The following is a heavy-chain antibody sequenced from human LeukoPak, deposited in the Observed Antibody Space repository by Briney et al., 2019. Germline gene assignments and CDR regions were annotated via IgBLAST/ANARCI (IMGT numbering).Heavy chain of an antibody. CDR1: GFTFSNAW. CDR2: IKSKTDGGTT. CDR3: TTWPLGYCSGGNCSDY. Sequence: GGSLRLSCAASGFTFSNAWMNWVRQAPGKGLEWVGRIKSKTDGGTTDYAAPVKGRFTMSRDDSKNTPYLQMNSLETEDTAVYYCTTWPLGYCSGGNCSDYWGQGTLVTVSS. D-gene: IGHD2-15*01. V-gene: IGHV3-15*07. J-gene: IGHJ4*02.